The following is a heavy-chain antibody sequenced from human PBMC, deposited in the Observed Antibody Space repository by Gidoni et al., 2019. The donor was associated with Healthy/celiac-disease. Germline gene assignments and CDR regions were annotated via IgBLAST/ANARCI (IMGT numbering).Heavy chain of an antibody. D-gene: IGHD3-22*01. CDR1: GGSFSGYY. J-gene: IGHJ4*02. CDR2: INHSGST. V-gene: IGHV4-34*01. Sequence: QVQLQQWGAGLLKPSETLSLTCAVYGGSFSGYYWSWIRQPPGKGLEWIGEINHSGSTNYNPSLKSRVTISVDTSKNQFSLKLSSVTAADTAVYYCARAGAANYYDSSGYPRDWGQGTLVTVSS. CDR3: ARAGAANYYDSSGYPRD.